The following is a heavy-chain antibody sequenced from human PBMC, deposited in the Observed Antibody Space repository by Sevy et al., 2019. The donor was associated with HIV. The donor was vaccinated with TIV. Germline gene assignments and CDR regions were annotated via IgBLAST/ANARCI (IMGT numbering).Heavy chain of an antibody. CDR1: GFTFSDYY. D-gene: IGHD3-10*01. V-gene: IGHV3-11*01. CDR2: ISSSGRTI. Sequence: GGSLRLSCAASGFTFSDYYMSWIRQAPGKGLEWPSYISSSGRTIYYADSVKGRFTISRDNAKNSLYLQMNSLRAEDTALYYCARPNAITMVRGVYYWGQGTLVTVSS. J-gene: IGHJ4*02. CDR3: ARPNAITMVRGVYY.